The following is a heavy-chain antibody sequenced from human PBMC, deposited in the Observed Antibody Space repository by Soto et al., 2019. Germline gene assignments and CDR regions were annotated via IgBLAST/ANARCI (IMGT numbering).Heavy chain of an antibody. Sequence: KFQGRVTITRDTSASTAYMELSSLRSEDTAVYYCASVSYWSGLNNWFDPWGQGTLVTVSS. CDR3: ASVSYWSGLNNWFDP. D-gene: IGHD3-3*01. J-gene: IGHJ5*02. V-gene: IGHV1-3*01.